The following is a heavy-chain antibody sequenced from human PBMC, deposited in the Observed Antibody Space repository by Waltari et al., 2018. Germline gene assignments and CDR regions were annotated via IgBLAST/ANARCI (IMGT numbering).Heavy chain of an antibody. CDR3: ASGRERSYGSANYYQLDY. CDR2: ITGNDNT. Sequence: QVQLVQSGAEMKKPGASVTLSCKASGYTVFAYPIHWVRQAPGQRLEWMGWITGNDNTNCAQRVQGRVTITRDRSASTTYMDVSTLRSEDTAVYYCASGRERSYGSANYYQLDYWGQGTLVTVSS. V-gene: IGHV1-3*01. J-gene: IGHJ4*02. D-gene: IGHD3-10*01. CDR1: GYTVFAYP.